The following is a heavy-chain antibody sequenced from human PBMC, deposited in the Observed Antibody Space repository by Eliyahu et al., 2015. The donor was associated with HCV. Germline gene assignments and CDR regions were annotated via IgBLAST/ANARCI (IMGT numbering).Heavy chain of an antibody. V-gene: IGHV3-30-3*01. J-gene: IGHJ4*02. D-gene: IGHD2-21*02. CDR1: GFTFSSYA. CDR2: ISYDGSNK. Sequence: QVQLVESGGGVVQPGRSLRLSCAASGFTFSSYAFPWVRQAPGKGLEWVAVISYDGSNKYYADSVKGRFTISRDNSKNTLYLQMNSLRAEDTAVYYCARGGIVVVTATLDYWGQGTLVTVSS. CDR3: ARGGIVVVTATLDY.